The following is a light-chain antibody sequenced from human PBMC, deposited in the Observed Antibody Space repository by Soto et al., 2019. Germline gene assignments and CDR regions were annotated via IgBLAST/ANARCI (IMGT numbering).Light chain of an antibody. CDR1: SSDVGGYNY. J-gene: IGLJ1*01. V-gene: IGLV2-14*01. CDR3: SSYTSSTSFY. Sequence: QSVLTQPASVSGSHGQSITISCTGTSSDVGGYNYVSWYQQHPGKAPKLMIYDVTNRPSGVSNRFSGSKSGNTASLTISGLQAEDEADYYCSSYTSSTSFYFGTGTKVTVL. CDR2: DVT.